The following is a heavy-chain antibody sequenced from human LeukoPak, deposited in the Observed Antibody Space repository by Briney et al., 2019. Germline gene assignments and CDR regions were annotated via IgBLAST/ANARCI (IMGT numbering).Heavy chain of an antibody. J-gene: IGHJ5*02. CDR1: VYTFTIYG. CDR3: ARDRGIWFRELLRWFDP. V-gene: IGHV1-18*01. D-gene: IGHD3-10*01. Sequence: AAVTVSCKASVYTFTIYGICWVRQAPGQGLEWMGWISAYNGNTNYAQKLQGRVTMTTDTPTSTAYMELRRLRSDDTAVYYCARDRGIWFRELLRWFDPWGQGTLVTVSS. CDR2: ISAYNGNT.